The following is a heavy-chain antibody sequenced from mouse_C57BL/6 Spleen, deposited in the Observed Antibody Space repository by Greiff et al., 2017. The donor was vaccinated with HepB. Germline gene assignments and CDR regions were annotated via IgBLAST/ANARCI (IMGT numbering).Heavy chain of an antibody. V-gene: IGHV1-52*01. D-gene: IGHD1-1*01. CDR1: GYTFTSYW. Sequence: VQLQQSGAELVRPGSSVKLSCKASGYTFTSYWMHWVKQRPIQGLEWIGNIDPSDSETHYNQKFKDKATLTVDKSSSTAYMQLSSLTSEDSAVYYCARRITTVVADWYFDVWGTGTTVTVSS. CDR3: ARRITTVVADWYFDV. CDR2: IDPSDSET. J-gene: IGHJ1*03.